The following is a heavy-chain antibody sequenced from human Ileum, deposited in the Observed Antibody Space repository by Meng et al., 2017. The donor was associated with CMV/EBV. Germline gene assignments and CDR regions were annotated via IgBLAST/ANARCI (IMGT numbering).Heavy chain of an antibody. CDR1: GASITTYC. V-gene: IGHV4-59*01. CDR2: VYDSADI. CDR3: ARSLHDHGWEMDV. J-gene: IGHJ6*02. D-gene: IGHD4-17*01. Sequence: SETLSLTCTVSGASITTYCWSWIRQSSGKGLEWIGYVYDSADIKYNPSLKSRVTIPADTSKNEFSLKLRSVNAADTAVYYGARSLHDHGWEMDVWGQGTTVTVPS.